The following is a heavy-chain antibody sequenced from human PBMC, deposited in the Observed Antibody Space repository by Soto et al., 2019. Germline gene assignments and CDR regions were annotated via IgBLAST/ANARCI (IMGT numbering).Heavy chain of an antibody. J-gene: IGHJ4*02. CDR3: AASRITIFGVVIGYFDY. CDR1: GYTLTELS. CDR2: FDPEDGET. V-gene: IGHV1-24*01. D-gene: IGHD3-3*01. Sequence: ASVKVSCKVSGYTLTELSMHWVRQAPGKGLERMGGFDPEDGETIYAQKFQGRVTMTEDTSTDTAYMELSSLRSEDTAVYYCAASRITIFGVVIGYFDYWGQGTLVTVSS.